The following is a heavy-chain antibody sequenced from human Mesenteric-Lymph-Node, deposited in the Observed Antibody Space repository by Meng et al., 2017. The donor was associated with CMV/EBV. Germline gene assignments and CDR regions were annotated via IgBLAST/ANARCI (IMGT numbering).Heavy chain of an antibody. Sequence: SLKISCAVSGFIFNDYAMHWVRQAPGKGLEWVSGISWNSGTIGYADSVKGRFTISRDNAKKSLFLQMNSLRPEDTALYYCAKDMFTSTTYMDVWGQGTTVTVSS. J-gene: IGHJ6*02. V-gene: IGHV3-9*01. CDR2: ISWNSGTI. CDR1: GFIFNDYA. CDR3: AKDMFTSTTYMDV. D-gene: IGHD2-2*01.